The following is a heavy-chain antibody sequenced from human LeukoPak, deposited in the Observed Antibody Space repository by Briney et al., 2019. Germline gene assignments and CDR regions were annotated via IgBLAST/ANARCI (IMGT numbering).Heavy chain of an antibody. D-gene: IGHD2-15*01. CDR2: IYHSGST. Sequence: SGTLSLTCAVSGGSISSSNWWSWVRQPPGKGLEWIGEIYHSGSTNCNPSLKSRVTISVDKSKNQFSLKLSSVTAADTAVYYCARVFHRAATFRLLIWFDPWGQGTLVTVSS. J-gene: IGHJ5*02. CDR3: ARVFHRAATFRLLIWFDP. CDR1: GGSISSSNW. V-gene: IGHV4-4*02.